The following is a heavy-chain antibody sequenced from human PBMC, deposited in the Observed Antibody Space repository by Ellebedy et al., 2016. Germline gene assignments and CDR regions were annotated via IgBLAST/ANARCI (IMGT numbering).Heavy chain of an antibody. Sequence: GESLKISCSASGFNFSTSAMSWVRQAPGKGLEWVAAISGRGDWTPYADSVKGRFIISRDNSKNTVFLQMNSLRAEDTAVYYCAKDRAYGSGNYAADFFDYWGQGALVTVSS. J-gene: IGHJ4*02. CDR1: GFNFSTSA. V-gene: IGHV3-23*01. D-gene: IGHD3-10*01. CDR2: ISGRGDWT. CDR3: AKDRAYGSGNYAADFFDY.